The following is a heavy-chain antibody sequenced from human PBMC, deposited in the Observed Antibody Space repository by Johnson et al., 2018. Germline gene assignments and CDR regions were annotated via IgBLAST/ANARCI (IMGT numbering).Heavy chain of an antibody. CDR3: AKPRRAATDAFDI. V-gene: IGHV3-23*04. D-gene: IGHD2-15*01. CDR1: GFTFSNYA. J-gene: IGHJ3*02. CDR2: ISGNGGST. Sequence: VQLVESGGGLVQPGGSLRLSCAASGFTFSNYAMNWVRQAPGKGLVWVSAISGNGGSTYYADSVKGRFTSSRDNSKHTLYLQMNSLRAEDTAVYSCAKPRRAATDAFDIWGQGTMVTVSS.